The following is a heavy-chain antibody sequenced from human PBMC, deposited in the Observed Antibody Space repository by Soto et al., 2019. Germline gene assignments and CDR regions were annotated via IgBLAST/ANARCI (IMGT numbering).Heavy chain of an antibody. J-gene: IGHJ6*03. CDR1: GFTFSSYS. CDR2: ISSSRSTI. CDR3: ARDTGLNYYYYMDV. V-gene: IGHV3-48*04. D-gene: IGHD4-17*01. Sequence: GGSLRLSCAASGFTFSSYSMNWVRQAPGKGLEWVSYISSSRSTIYYADSVKGRFTISRDNAKNSLYLQMNSLRAEDTAVYYCARDTGLNYYYYMDVWGKGTTVTVSS.